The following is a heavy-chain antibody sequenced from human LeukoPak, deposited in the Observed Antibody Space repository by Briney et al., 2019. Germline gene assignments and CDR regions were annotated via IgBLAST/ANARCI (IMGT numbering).Heavy chain of an antibody. J-gene: IGHJ4*02. CDR3: AKVEIAVAGLDY. Sequence: GGSLRLSCAASGFPFSTYWMSWVRQAPGKGLEWVAFIRYDGSNKYYADSVKGRFTISRDNSKNTLYLQMNSLRAEDTAVYYCAKVEIAVAGLDYWGQGTLVTVSS. V-gene: IGHV3-30*02. D-gene: IGHD6-19*01. CDR1: GFPFSTYW. CDR2: IRYDGSNK.